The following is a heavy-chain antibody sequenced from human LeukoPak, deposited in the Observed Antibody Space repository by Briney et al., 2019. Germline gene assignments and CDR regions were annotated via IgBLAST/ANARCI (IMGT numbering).Heavy chain of an antibody. Sequence: GGSLRLSCAASGFTFSSYGMHWVRQAPAKGLEWVAVIWYDGSNKYYADSVKGRFTISRDNSKNTLYLQMNSLRAEDTAVYYCARAATRVFLRGFDPWGQGTLVTVSS. J-gene: IGHJ5*02. CDR2: IWYDGSNK. CDR3: ARAATRVFLRGFDP. CDR1: GFTFSSYG. D-gene: IGHD6-13*01. V-gene: IGHV3-33*01.